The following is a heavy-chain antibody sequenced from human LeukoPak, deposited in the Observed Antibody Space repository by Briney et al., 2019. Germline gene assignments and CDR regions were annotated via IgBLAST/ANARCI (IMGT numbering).Heavy chain of an antibody. CDR1: GFTFTSSA. CDR2: IVVGSGNT. V-gene: IGHV1-58*01. Sequence: SVKVSCKASGFTFTSSAVQWVRQARGQRLEWIGWIVVGSGNTNYAQKFQERVTITRDMSTSTAYMELSSLRSEDTAVYYCATGRYYDSSGSLDAFDIWGQGTMVTVSS. D-gene: IGHD3-22*01. CDR3: ATGRYYDSSGSLDAFDI. J-gene: IGHJ3*02.